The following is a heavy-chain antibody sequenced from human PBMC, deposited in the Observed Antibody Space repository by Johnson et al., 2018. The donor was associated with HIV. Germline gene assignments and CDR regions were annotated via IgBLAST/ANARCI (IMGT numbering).Heavy chain of an antibody. CDR2: IKQDGSEK. CDR3: LGI. V-gene: IGHV3-7*01. Sequence: MLLVESGGGVVRPGGSLRLSCAASGFTFSDYYMSWIRQAPGKGLEWVANIKQDGSEKYHVEAVKGRFTISRENAKNSLYLQMNSLRAGDTAVYYCLGIWGQGTMVTVSS. J-gene: IGHJ3*02. CDR1: GFTFSDYY.